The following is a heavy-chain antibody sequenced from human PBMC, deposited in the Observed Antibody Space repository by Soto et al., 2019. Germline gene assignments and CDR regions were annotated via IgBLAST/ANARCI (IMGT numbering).Heavy chain of an antibody. J-gene: IGHJ3*02. D-gene: IGHD2-2*01. CDR1: GFTFSSYA. V-gene: IGHV3-23*01. CDR2: ISGSGGST. Sequence: EVQLLESGGGLVKPGGSLRLSCAASGFTFSSYAMSWVRQAPGKGLEWVSAISGSGGSTDYAESVKGRFTISRDNSKNTVYLQMNSLRAEETAVYYCAKDPAAIPRGAFDIWGQGTLVTVSS. CDR3: AKDPAAIPRGAFDI.